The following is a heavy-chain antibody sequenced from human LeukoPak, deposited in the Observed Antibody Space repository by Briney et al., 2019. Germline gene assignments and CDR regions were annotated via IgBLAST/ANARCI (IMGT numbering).Heavy chain of an antibody. CDR1: GGSISSYY. CDR2: IYYSGST. CDR3: ARLPFYYDSGGYRYYFDY. V-gene: IGHV4-59*08. D-gene: IGHD3-22*01. J-gene: IGHJ4*02. Sequence: PSETLSLTCTVSGGSISSYYWSWIRQPPGKGLEWIGYIYYSGSTNYNPSLKSRVTISVDASKNQFSLKLSSVTAADTAVYYCARLPFYYDSGGYRYYFDYWGQGTLVTVSS.